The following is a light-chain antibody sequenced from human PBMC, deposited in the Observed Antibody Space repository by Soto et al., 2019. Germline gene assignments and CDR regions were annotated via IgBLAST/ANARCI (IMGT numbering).Light chain of an antibody. CDR2: KVS. CDR3: MQGTYWPPT. V-gene: IGKV2-30*01. Sequence: DVVMTHSPLSLPVTLGQAASISCSSSQGLVFSDGNTHLSWYQQRPGQSPRRLLFKVSIRDSGVPDRFSGSGSGTDFTLTISRVEAEDVGIYYCMQGTYWPPTFGQGTKVDIK. J-gene: IGKJ1*01. CDR1: QGLVFSDGNTH.